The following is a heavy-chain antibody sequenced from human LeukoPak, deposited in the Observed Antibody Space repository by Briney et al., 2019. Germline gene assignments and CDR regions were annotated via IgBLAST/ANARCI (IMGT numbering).Heavy chain of an antibody. CDR2: IRGKPYGGTT. V-gene: IGHV3-49*03. CDR3: AKDDGWVQYAN. Sequence: GGSLRLSCTASGFTFGDNAMNWFRQAPGKGLEWVGFIRGKPYGGTTEYAASVKDRFTISRDDSKSIGYLQMNSLRAEDTAVYYCAKDDGWVQYANWGQGTLVTVSS. D-gene: IGHD5-24*01. J-gene: IGHJ4*02. CDR1: GFTFGDNA.